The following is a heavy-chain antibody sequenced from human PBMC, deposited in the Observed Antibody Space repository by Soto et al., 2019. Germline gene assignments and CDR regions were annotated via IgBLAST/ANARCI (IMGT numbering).Heavy chain of an antibody. J-gene: IGHJ4*02. CDR2: INQGGSAK. D-gene: IGHD2-2*02. Sequence: GGSLRLSCAASTFTFSNHWMSWVRQAPGKGLEWVANINQGGSAKYYLDSVKGRFTISRDNAKNSLDLQMNSLRAEDTAVYYCARIYCSTTSCYIDYWGQGTLVTVSS. CDR3: ARIYCSTTSCYIDY. V-gene: IGHV3-7*01. CDR1: TFTFSNHW.